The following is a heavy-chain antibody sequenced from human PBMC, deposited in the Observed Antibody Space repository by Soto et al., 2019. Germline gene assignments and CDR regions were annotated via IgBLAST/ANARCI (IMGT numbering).Heavy chain of an antibody. J-gene: IGHJ4*02. D-gene: IGHD6-13*01. Sequence: EVQLVESGGGLVQPGGSLRLSCAASGFTVSSNYMSWVRQAPGKGLEWVSVIYSGGSTYYADSVKGRFTISRDNSKNTVDLQMNSRRAEDTAGYYCAREGMAAAGKVHYFDYWGQGTLVTVSS. CDR1: GFTVSSNY. CDR3: AREGMAAAGKVHYFDY. V-gene: IGHV3-66*01. CDR2: IYSGGST.